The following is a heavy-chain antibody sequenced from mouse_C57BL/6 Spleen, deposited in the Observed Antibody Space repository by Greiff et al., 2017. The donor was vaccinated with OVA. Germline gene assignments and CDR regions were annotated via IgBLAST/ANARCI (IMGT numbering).Heavy chain of an antibody. Sequence: QVQLKQSGPELVKPGASVKISCKASGYAFSSSWMNWVKQRPGKGLEWIGRLYPGDGDTNYNGKFKGKATLTADKSSSTTYMQLSSLTSEDSAVYFCARSQGLRQGYYYAMDYWGQGTSVTVSS. CDR1: GYAFSSSW. CDR3: ARSQGLRQGYYYAMDY. CDR2: LYPGDGDT. D-gene: IGHD2-4*01. J-gene: IGHJ4*01. V-gene: IGHV1-82*01.